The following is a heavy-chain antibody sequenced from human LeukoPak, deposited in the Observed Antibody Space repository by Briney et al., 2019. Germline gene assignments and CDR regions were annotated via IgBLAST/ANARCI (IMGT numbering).Heavy chain of an antibody. V-gene: IGHV4-59*01. J-gene: IGHJ6*03. D-gene: IGHD4-17*01. CDR1: GGSISSYY. Sequence: SETLSLTCTVSGGSISSYYWSWIRQPPGKGLEWIGYIYYSGSTNYNPSLKSRVTISVDTSENQFSLKLSSVTAADTAVYYCARGPFDGPHYYYYMDVWGKGTTVTVSS. CDR3: ARGPFDGPHYYYYMDV. CDR2: IYYSGST.